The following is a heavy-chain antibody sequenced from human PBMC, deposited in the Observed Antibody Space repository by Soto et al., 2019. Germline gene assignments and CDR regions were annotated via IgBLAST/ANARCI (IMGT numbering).Heavy chain of an antibody. D-gene: IGHD6-19*01. Sequence: SGPTLVNPPQTLTMTCTFSGFSLSTSGMCVSWIRQPPGKALEWLARIDWDDDKYYSTSLKTRLTISKDTSKNQVVLTMTNMDPVDTATYYCARIRAPAYSSGWYELDYWGQGTQVTVSS. CDR1: GFSLSTSGMC. J-gene: IGHJ4*02. CDR3: ARIRAPAYSSGWYELDY. V-gene: IGHV2-70*11. CDR2: IDWDDDK.